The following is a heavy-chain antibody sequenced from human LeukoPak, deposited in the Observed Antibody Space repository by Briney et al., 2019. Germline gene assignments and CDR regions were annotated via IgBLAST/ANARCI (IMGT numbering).Heavy chain of an antibody. CDR1: EFTFSSYS. D-gene: IGHD3-10*01. Sequence: GGSLRLSCAASEFTFSSYSMNWVRQAPGKGLEWVSYISSSSSTIYYADSVKGRFTISRDNAKNSLYLQMNSLRDEDTAVYYCARDQGLLWFGESIDPWGQGTLVTVSS. J-gene: IGHJ5*02. V-gene: IGHV3-48*02. CDR2: ISSSSSTI. CDR3: ARDQGLLWFGESIDP.